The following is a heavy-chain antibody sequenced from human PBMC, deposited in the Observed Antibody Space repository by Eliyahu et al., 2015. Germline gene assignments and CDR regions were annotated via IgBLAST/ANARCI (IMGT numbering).Heavy chain of an antibody. V-gene: IGHV4-34*01. CDR3: AMLMN. Sequence: QVQLQQWGAGLLKPSETLSLTCALXGGSXGGXXWSWIRQPPGKGLEWIGEINHSGNTNYNSSLESRVTISVDTSKNQFSLKLTSVTAADTAVYYCAMLMNWGQGTLVTVSS. CDR1: GGSXGGXX. CDR2: INHSGNT. J-gene: IGHJ4*02.